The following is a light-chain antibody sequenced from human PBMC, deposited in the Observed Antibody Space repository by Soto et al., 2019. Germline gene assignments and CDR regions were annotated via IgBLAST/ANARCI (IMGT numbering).Light chain of an antibody. CDR1: QSVSSY. J-gene: IGKJ4*01. CDR3: QQRGNWPLT. Sequence: EIVLTQSPATLSLSPGESATLSCRASQSVSSYLAWYQQKPGQAPRLLLYDASNRATGIPARFSGSGSGTDFTLTISSLEPEDFAVYYCQQRGNWPLTFGGGTKVEIK. V-gene: IGKV3-11*01. CDR2: DAS.